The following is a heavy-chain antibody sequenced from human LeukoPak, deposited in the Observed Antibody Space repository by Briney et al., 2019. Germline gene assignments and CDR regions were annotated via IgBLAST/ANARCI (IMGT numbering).Heavy chain of an antibody. D-gene: IGHD3-22*01. CDR1: GFTFSDYY. CDR2: ISSSGSTI. Sequence: GRSLRLSCAASGFTFSDYYMSWIRQAPGKGLEWVSYISSSGSTIYYADSVKGRFTISRDNAKNSLYLQMNSLRAEDTAVYYCARGYLADYYDSSGYYVHWGQGTLVTVSS. CDR3: ARGYLADYYDSSGYYVH. J-gene: IGHJ4*02. V-gene: IGHV3-11*04.